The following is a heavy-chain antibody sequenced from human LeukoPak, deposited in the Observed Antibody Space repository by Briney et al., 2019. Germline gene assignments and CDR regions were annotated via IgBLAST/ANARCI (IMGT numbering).Heavy chain of an antibody. D-gene: IGHD3-22*01. V-gene: IGHV4-30-2*01. CDR3: AGSGYYFPSYFQH. Sequence: PSQTLSLTCTVSGGSISSGDYYWSWIRQPPGKGLEWIGYIYHSGSAYYNPSLKSRVTISVDRSKNQFSLKLSSVTAADTAVYYCAGSGYYFPSYFQHWGQGTLVTVSS. CDR2: IYHSGSA. CDR1: GGSISSGDYY. J-gene: IGHJ1*01.